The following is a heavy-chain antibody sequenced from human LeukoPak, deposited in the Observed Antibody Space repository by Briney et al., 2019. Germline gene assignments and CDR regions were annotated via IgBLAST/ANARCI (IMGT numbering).Heavy chain of an antibody. CDR3: ASPYSSRWYELCY. CDR2: ISTSSSYI. CDR1: GFTFSSYC. J-gene: IGHJ4*02. V-gene: IGHV3-21*01. D-gene: IGHD6-13*01. Sequence: GGSLRLSCAASGFTFSSYCMNWVRQAPGKGLEWVSFISTSSSYIHYADSVKGRFTISRDNAKNSLCLQMNSLRAEDTAVYYCASPYSSRWYELCYWGQGTLVTVSS.